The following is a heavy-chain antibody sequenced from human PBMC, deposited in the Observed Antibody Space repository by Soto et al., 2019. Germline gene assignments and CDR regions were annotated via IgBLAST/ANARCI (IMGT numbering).Heavy chain of an antibody. D-gene: IGHD5-18*01. CDR3: ARQVSIQLWGPGFDY. CDR2: IYYSGST. Sequence: QLQLQESGPGLVKPSETLSLTCTVSGGSISSSSYYWGWIRQPPGKGLEWIGSIYYSGSTYYNPSLKSRVTISVDTSKNQFSLKLSSVTAADTAVYYCARQVSIQLWGPGFDYWGQGTLVTVSS. J-gene: IGHJ4*02. V-gene: IGHV4-39*01. CDR1: GGSISSSSYY.